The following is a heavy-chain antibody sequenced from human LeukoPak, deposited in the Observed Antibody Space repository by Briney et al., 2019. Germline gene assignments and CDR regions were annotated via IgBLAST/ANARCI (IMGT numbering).Heavy chain of an antibody. CDR2: IRYDGNNK. D-gene: IGHD5-24*01. V-gene: IGHV3-30*02. Sequence: GGSLRLSCAASGFTFSTYGMHWVRPAPGKGLEWVAFIRYDGNNKYYTDSVKGRFTISRDNSKNTLYLQINSLTPEDTAVYYCAKEGRRDGYNFDYWGQGTLVTVSS. CDR3: AKEGRRDGYNFDY. CDR1: GFTFSTYG. J-gene: IGHJ4*02.